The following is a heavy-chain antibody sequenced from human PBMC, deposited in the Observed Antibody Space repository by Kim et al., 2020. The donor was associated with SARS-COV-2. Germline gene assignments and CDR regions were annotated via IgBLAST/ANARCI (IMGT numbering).Heavy chain of an antibody. CDR2: INHSGST. CDR3: ARAQLTITMIVVVITTSSYFDY. CDR1: GGSFSGYY. V-gene: IGHV4-34*01. J-gene: IGHJ4*02. Sequence: SETLSLTCAVYGGSFSGYYWSWIRQPPGKGLEWIGEINHSGSTNYNASLKSRVTISVDTSKNQFSLKLSSVTAADTAVYYCARAQLTITMIVVVITTSSYFDYWGQGTLVTVSS. D-gene: IGHD3-22*01.